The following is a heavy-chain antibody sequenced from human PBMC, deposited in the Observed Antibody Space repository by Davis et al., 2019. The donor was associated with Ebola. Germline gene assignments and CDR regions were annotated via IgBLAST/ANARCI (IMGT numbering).Heavy chain of an antibody. V-gene: IGHV4-34*01. D-gene: IGHD5-24*01. CDR3: ARATMATINN. CDR2: INHSGST. J-gene: IGHJ4*02. Sequence: MPSETLSLTCAVYGGSFSGYYWSWIRQPPGKGLEWIGEINHSGSTNYNPSLMSRVTISVDTSKNQFSLKLSSVTAADTAVYYCARATMATINNWGQGTLVTVSS. CDR1: GGSFSGYY.